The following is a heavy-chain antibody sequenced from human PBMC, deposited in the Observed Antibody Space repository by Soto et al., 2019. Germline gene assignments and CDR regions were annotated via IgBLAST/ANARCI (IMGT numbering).Heavy chain of an antibody. CDR3: VRHEGLQSMSYFAY. CDR1: GYSFSNYW. CDR2: IDPSGSYT. Sequence: GESLKISCKTSGYSFSNYWITWVRQMPGKGLEWMGRIDPSGSYTNYGPSFQGHVTISADKSVTTAYLQWSSLKASDTAMYYCVRHEGLQSMSYFAYWGQGTLVTVSS. J-gene: IGHJ4*02. D-gene: IGHD3-10*02. V-gene: IGHV5-10-1*01.